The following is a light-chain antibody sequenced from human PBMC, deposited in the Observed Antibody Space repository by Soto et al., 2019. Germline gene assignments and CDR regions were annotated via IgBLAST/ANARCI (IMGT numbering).Light chain of an antibody. Sequence: EIVLTQSPDTLSLSPGERATLSCRASQSVDSNYLAWYQQKPGQAPRVLIYDASIRATAIPDRFSGSGSGTDFTLTISRLEPEDSAVYYCQQYDSSPLTFGGGTKV. CDR2: DAS. V-gene: IGKV3-20*01. CDR1: QSVDSNY. CDR3: QQYDSSPLT. J-gene: IGKJ4*01.